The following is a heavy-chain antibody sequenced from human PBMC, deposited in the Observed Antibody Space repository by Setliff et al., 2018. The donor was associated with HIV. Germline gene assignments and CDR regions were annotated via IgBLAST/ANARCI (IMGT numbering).Heavy chain of an antibody. D-gene: IGHD3-9*01. CDR3: ARGAEDLAINPPSFDYYFDY. CDR1: GGSISSNY. Sequence: SETLSLTCTVSGGSISSNYWSWMRQPPGKGLEWIGHIYYSGSTNYNPSLKSRVTISVDTSRNQFSLNLSSLRSDDTALYFCARGAEDLAINPPSFDYYFDYWGQGTPVTVSS. J-gene: IGHJ4*02. CDR2: IYYSGST. V-gene: IGHV4-59*01.